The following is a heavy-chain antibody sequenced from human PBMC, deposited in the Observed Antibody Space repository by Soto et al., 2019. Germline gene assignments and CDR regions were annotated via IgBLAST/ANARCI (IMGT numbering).Heavy chain of an antibody. Sequence: GGPPRLACAAPGFRFGDYVMHWVRQAPGKGLEWVAVISYAGTDTYYTSSVKGRFTISRDNSKNTLYLQMNSLRAEDTAVYYCAKVWGMAGSYVDYWGQGTLVTVSS. CDR3: AKVWGMAGSYVDY. D-gene: IGHD6-13*01. CDR2: ISYAGTDT. CDR1: GFRFGDYV. V-gene: IGHV3-33*05. J-gene: IGHJ4*02.